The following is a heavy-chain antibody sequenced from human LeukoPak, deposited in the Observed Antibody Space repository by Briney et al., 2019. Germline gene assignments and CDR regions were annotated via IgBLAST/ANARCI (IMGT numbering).Heavy chain of an antibody. Sequence: PSEALSFTCTVSGGSISNYYWSWIRQPPGKGLEGSGYIYYSGSTNYNPSLKSRVTISVDTSKTQFSLKLSSVTAADTAVYYCARAYSGSYFWFDPWGQGTLVTVSS. D-gene: IGHD1-26*01. CDR1: GGSISNYY. V-gene: IGHV4-59*01. CDR2: IYYSGST. CDR3: ARAYSGSYFWFDP. J-gene: IGHJ5*02.